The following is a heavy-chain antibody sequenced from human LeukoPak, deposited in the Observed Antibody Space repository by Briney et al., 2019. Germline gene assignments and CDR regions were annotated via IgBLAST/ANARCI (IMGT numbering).Heavy chain of an antibody. J-gene: IGHJ4*02. CDR2: ISGSGGST. V-gene: IGHV3-23*01. CDR1: GFTFSSYA. Sequence: GGSLRLSCAASGFTFSSYAMSWVRQAPGKGLEWVSAISGSGGSTYYADSVKGRFTISRDNSKNTLYLQMNSLRAEDTAVYYCARPGHCSSTSCSTFDYWGQGTLVTVSS. D-gene: IGHD2-2*01. CDR3: ARPGHCSSTSCSTFDY.